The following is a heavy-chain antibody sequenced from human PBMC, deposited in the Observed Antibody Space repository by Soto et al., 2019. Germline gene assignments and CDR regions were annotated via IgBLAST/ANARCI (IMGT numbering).Heavy chain of an antibody. Sequence: GGSLRLACAASGFTFSSYAMIWVRQALGKGLECVSGISGSGGSTYYADSVKGRFTISRDNAKNSLYLQMNSLRAEDTAVYYCARDSRKMYQLLTDAFDIWGQGTMVTVSS. CDR3: ARDSRKMYQLLTDAFDI. J-gene: IGHJ3*02. CDR1: GFTFSSYA. V-gene: IGHV3-23*01. CDR2: ISGSGGST. D-gene: IGHD2-2*01.